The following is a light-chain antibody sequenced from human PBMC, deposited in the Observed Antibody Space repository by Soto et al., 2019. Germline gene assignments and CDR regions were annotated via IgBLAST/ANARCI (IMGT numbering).Light chain of an antibody. V-gene: IGKV3-15*01. J-gene: IGKJ1*01. CDR1: QSISSR. CDR3: QQYNASPST. CDR2: SAS. Sequence: EIQLTQSPPTLSVSRLGRVPLXFRASQSISSRLAWYQQKPGKAPRLLIYSASSWASGIPARFSGSGSGTEFTLTISCLQSEDFAVYYCQQYNASPSTFGQGTKVDIK.